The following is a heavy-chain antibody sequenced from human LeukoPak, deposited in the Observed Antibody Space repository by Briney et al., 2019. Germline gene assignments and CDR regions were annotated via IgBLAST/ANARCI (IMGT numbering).Heavy chain of an antibody. CDR1: GFTFSSYA. Sequence: GGFLRLSCAASGFTFSSYAMHWVRQAPGKGLEYVSAISSNGGSTYYANSVKGRFTISRDNSKNTLYLQMGSLRAEDMAVYYCAREGAARGFFGYWGQGTLVTVSS. CDR2: ISSNGGST. J-gene: IGHJ4*02. V-gene: IGHV3-64*01. CDR3: AREGAARGFFGY. D-gene: IGHD6-6*01.